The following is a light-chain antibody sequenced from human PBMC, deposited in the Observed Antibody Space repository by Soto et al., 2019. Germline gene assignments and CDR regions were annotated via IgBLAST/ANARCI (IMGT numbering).Light chain of an antibody. CDR1: SSDIGDYNY. CDR3: SSYAGSTTVL. V-gene: IGLV2-14*01. J-gene: IGLJ2*01. CDR2: DVS. Sequence: QSVLTQPASVSGSLGQSIAFSCTGTSSDIGDYNYVSWYQQLPGKAPKLMIYDVSNRPSGVSDRFSGSVSGNTASLTVSGLQPEDEADYYCSSYAGSTTVLFGGGTKVTVL.